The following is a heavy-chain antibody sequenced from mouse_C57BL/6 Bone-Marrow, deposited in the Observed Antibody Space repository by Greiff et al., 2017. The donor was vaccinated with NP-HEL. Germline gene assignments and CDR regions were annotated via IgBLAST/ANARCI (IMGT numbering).Heavy chain of an antibody. Sequence: VQLQESGPELVKPGASVKISCKASGYAFSSSWMNWVKQRPGKGLEWIGRIYPGDGDTNYNGKFKGKATLTADKSSSTAYMQLSSLTSEDSAVYFCARSPHYSNYRYFDVWGTGTTVTVSS. V-gene: IGHV1-82*01. CDR3: ARSPHYSNYRYFDV. D-gene: IGHD2-5*01. CDR1: GYAFSSSW. CDR2: IYPGDGDT. J-gene: IGHJ1*03.